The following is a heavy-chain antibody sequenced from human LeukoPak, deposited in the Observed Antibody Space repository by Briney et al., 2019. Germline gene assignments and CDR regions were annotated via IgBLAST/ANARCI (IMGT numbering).Heavy chain of an antibody. CDR1: GYTFTSYG. D-gene: IGHD3-22*01. CDR2: ISAYNGNT. V-gene: IGHV1-18*01. J-gene: IGHJ4*02. Sequence: ASVKVSCKASGYTFTSYGISWVRQAPGQGLEWMGWISAYNGNTNYAQKLQGRVTMTTDTSTSTAYMELRSLRSDDTAVYYCARDDYYDSSGYYPCDYWGQGTLVTVSS. CDR3: ARDDYYDSSGYYPCDY.